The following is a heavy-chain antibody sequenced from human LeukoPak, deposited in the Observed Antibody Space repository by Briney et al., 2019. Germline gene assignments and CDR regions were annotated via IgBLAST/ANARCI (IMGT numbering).Heavy chain of an antibody. J-gene: IGHJ4*02. CDR1: GYTFTGYY. V-gene: IGHV1-2*02. CDR3: ARIAIVGYCSSTSCYRLFDY. CDR2: INPNSGGT. Sequence: ASVKVSCKASGYTFTGYYMHWVRQAPGQGLEWMGWINPNSGGTNYAQKFQGRVTMTSDTSISTAYMELSRLRSDATAVYYCARIAIVGYCSSTSCYRLFDYWGQGTLVTVSS. D-gene: IGHD2-2*03.